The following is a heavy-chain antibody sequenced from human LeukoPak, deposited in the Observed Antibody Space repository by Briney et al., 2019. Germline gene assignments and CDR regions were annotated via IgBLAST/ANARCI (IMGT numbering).Heavy chain of an antibody. Sequence: ASVKVSCKASGYTFTGYYMHWVRQAPGQGLEWMGWINPNSGGTNYAQKFQGRVTMTRDTSISTAYMELSSLRSEDTAVYYCARYPIAARTSGWFDPWGQGTLVTVSS. J-gene: IGHJ5*02. V-gene: IGHV1-2*02. CDR1: GYTFTGYY. CDR2: INPNSGGT. CDR3: ARYPIAARTSGWFDP. D-gene: IGHD6-6*01.